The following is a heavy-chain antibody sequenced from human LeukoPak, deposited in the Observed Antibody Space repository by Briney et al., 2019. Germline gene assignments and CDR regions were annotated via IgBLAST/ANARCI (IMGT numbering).Heavy chain of an antibody. D-gene: IGHD3-22*01. J-gene: IGHJ4*02. CDR2: INPNSGGT. CDR1: GYTFTGYY. Sequence: ASVKVSCKASGYTFTGYYMHWVRQAPGQGLEWMGWINPNSGGTNYAQKFQGGVTMTRDTSISTAYMELSRLRSDGTAVYYCARIPLYYYDSSGYSPIFDYWGQGTLVTVSS. V-gene: IGHV1-2*02. CDR3: ARIPLYYYDSSGYSPIFDY.